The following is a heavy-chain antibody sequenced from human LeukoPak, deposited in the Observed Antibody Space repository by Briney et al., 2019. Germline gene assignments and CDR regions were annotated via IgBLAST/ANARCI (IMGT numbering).Heavy chain of an antibody. V-gene: IGHV3-33*08. CDR3: ANNFDY. Sequence: PGGSLRLSCAASGFTFSSYAMHWVRQAPGKGLEWVALIYYDGSNKYYADSVKGRFTISRDNSKNTLYLQMDSLRAEDTAVYYCANNFDYWGQGTLVTVSS. J-gene: IGHJ4*02. CDR1: GFTFSSYA. CDR2: IYYDGSNK.